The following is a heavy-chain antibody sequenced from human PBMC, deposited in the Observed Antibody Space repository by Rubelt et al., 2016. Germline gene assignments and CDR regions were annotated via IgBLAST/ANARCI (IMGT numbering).Heavy chain of an antibody. D-gene: IGHD3-3*01. V-gene: IGHV3-30*03. Sequence: GFTFSSYGMHWVRQAPGKGLEWVAVISYDGSNKYYADSVKGRFTISRDNSKNTLYLQMNSLRAEDTAAYYCARDGAVELRFLEWPSLGYFDYWGQGALVTVSS. CDR1: GFTFSSYG. CDR2: ISYDGSNK. J-gene: IGHJ4*02. CDR3: ARDGAVELRFLEWPSLGYFDY.